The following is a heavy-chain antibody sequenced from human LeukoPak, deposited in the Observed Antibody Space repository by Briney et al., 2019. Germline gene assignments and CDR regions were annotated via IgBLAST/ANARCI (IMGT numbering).Heavy chain of an antibody. CDR1: GFTFISFA. V-gene: IGHV3-23*01. CDR3: AKPRTTGLGWAQFDY. J-gene: IGHJ4*02. CDR2: FDGNGPNT. D-gene: IGHD2-8*02. Sequence: PGGSLRLSCAASGFTFISFAMTRVRQAPRKGLEWVSGFDGNGPNTYYADSVKGRWTISRDNSRNTLYLEMNSLRPEDTAIYYCAKPRTTGLGWAQFDYRGQGSLVTVSS.